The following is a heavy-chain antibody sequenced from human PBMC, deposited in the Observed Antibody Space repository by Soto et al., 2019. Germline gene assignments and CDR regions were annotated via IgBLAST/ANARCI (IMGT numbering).Heavy chain of an antibody. CDR3: ARDLELGVVPAALNWFDP. CDR2: INAGNGNT. Sequence: ASLKVSCKASGYTFTSYAMHWVRQAPGQRLEWMGWINAGNGNTKYSQKFQGRVTITRDTSASTAYMELSSLRSEDTAVYYCARDLELGVVPAALNWFDPWGQGTLVTVSS. V-gene: IGHV1-3*01. J-gene: IGHJ5*02. D-gene: IGHD2-2*01. CDR1: GYTFTSYA.